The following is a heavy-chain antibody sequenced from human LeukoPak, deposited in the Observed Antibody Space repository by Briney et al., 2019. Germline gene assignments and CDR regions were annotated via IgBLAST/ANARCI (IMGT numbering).Heavy chain of an antibody. CDR2: IYYSGST. V-gene: IGHV4-59*11. CDR3: ARVRNTDCSSTSCYMYGWFDP. J-gene: IGHJ5*02. D-gene: IGHD2-2*02. Sequence: SETLSLTCSVSGGSISSHYWSWIRQPPGKGLEWIGYIYYSGSTNYNPSLKSRVTISVDTSKNQFSLKLSSVTAADTAVYYCARVRNTDCSSTSCYMYGWFDPWGQGTLVTVSS. CDR1: GGSISSHY.